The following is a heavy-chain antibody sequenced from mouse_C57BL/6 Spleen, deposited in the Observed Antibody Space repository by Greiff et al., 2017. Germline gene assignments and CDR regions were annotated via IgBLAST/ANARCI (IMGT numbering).Heavy chain of an antibody. Sequence: VKLMESGPGLVAPSQSLSITCTVSGFSLTSYGVDWVRQSPGKGLEWLGVIWGVGSTNYNSALKSRLSISKDNSKSQVFLKMNSLQTDDTAMYYCASSHYDYDRFAYWGQGTLVTVSA. CDR1: GFSLTSYG. D-gene: IGHD2-4*01. CDR3: ASSHYDYDRFAY. CDR2: IWGVGST. V-gene: IGHV2-6*01. J-gene: IGHJ3*01.